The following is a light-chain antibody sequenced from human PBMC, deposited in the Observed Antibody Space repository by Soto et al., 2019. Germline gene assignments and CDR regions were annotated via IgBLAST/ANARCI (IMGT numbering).Light chain of an antibody. CDR3: QQYYSYPWT. Sequence: AIRMTQSPSSLSASTGDRVTITCRASQGISSYLAWYQQKPGKAPKLLIYAASTLQSGVPSRFSGSGSGTDFTLTISCLQSEDFATYDCQQYYSYPWTFGQGTKVEIK. V-gene: IGKV1-8*01. CDR2: AAS. J-gene: IGKJ1*01. CDR1: QGISSY.